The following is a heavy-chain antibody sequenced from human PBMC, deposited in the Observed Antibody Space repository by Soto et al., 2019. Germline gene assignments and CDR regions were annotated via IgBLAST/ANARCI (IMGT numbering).Heavy chain of an antibody. D-gene: IGHD6-13*01. CDR2: ISAYNGNT. Sequence: QVQLVQSGAEVKKPGASVKVSCKASGYTFTSYGISWVRQAPGQGLEWMGWISAYNGNTNYAQKRQGRVTMTTDTSTSIAYMELRSLGSDDKAVYYCERGVGGIAAAAVYFDYWGQGTLVTVSS. CDR1: GYTFTSYG. V-gene: IGHV1-18*04. J-gene: IGHJ4*02. CDR3: ERGVGGIAAAAVYFDY.